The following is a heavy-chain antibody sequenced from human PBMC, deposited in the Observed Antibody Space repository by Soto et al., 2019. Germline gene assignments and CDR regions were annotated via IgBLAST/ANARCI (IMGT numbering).Heavy chain of an antibody. V-gene: IGHV4-30-4*01. D-gene: IGHD3-22*01. Sequence: QVQLQESGPGLVKPSQTLSLTCTVSGGSISSGDYYWIWIRQPPGKGLEWIGYIYYSGSTYYNPSLKSRVTISVDTSKNQFSLKLSSVTAADTAVYYCARELDSSGYYFDYWGQGTLVTVSS. CDR2: IYYSGST. CDR1: GGSISSGDYY. CDR3: ARELDSSGYYFDY. J-gene: IGHJ4*02.